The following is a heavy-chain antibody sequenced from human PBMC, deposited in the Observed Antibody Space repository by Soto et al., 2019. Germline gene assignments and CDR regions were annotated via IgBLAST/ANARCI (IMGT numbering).Heavy chain of an antibody. CDR2: ISSSSSYI. CDR1: GFTFSSYS. D-gene: IGHD2-15*01. V-gene: IGHV3-21*01. CDR3: ARNDPVVRDRGGMDV. Sequence: GWSLRLSCAASGFTFSSYSMNWVRQAPGKGLEWVSSISSSSSYIYYADSVKGRFTISRDNAKNSLYLQMNSLRAEDTAVYYCARNDPVVRDRGGMDVWGQGTTVTVSS. J-gene: IGHJ6*02.